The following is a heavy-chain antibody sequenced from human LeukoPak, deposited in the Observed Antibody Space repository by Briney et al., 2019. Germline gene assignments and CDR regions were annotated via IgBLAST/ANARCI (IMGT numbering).Heavy chain of an antibody. D-gene: IGHD2-2*01. CDR3: AKESKGRVPAAPFDY. CDR2: ISGSGGST. V-gene: IGHV3-23*01. CDR1: GFTFSSYA. J-gene: IGHJ4*02. Sequence: PGGSLRLSXAASGFTFSSYAMSWVRQAPGKGLEWVSAISGSGGSTHYADSVKGRFTISRDNSKNTLYLQMNSLRAEATAVYYCAKESKGRVPAAPFDYWGQGTLVTVSS.